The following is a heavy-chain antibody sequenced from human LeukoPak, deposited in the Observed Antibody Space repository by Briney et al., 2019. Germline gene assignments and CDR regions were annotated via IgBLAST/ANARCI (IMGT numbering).Heavy chain of an antibody. CDR2: ISNDGNNK. Sequence: PGGPLRLSCAASGFPFSSYAMHWVRQAPGKGLEWVAVISNDGNNKYYADSVKGRFTISRDNSKDTLNLQMNSLRAEDTALYYCARDPVSTGLQINSDYWGQGTLVTVSS. J-gene: IGHJ4*02. CDR3: ARDPVSTGLQINSDY. CDR1: GFPFSSYA. V-gene: IGHV3-30-3*01. D-gene: IGHD1-1*01.